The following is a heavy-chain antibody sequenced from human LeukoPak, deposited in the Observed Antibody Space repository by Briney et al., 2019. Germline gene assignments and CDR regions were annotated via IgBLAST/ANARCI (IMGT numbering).Heavy chain of an antibody. CDR1: GFTFSSFP. CDR3: ARSLIPGRWYFDL. CDR2: ISTDGSYK. J-gene: IGHJ2*01. V-gene: IGHV3-30*04. D-gene: IGHD3-16*01. Sequence: PGGSLRLSCAVSGFTFSSFPFHWVRQAPGKGLEWVAAISTDGSYKYHGDSVKGRFTISRDNPMNTLYLQMNGLRPDGTAVYYRARSLIPGRWYFDLWGRGTLVTVSS.